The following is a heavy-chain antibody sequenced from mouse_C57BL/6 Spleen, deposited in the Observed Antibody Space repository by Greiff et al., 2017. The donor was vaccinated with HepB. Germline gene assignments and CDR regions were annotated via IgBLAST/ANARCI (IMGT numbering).Heavy chain of an antibody. CDR3: ARRGINDRGY. CDR1: GYTFTSYW. V-gene: IGHV1-50*01. J-gene: IGHJ2*01. Sequence: QVQLQQSGAELVKPGASVKLSCKASGYTFTSYWMQWVKQRPGQGLEWIGEIDPSDSYTNYNQKFKGKATLTVDTSSSTAYMQLSSLTSEDSAVYYCARRGINDRGYWGQGTTLTVSS. CDR2: IDPSDSYT. D-gene: IGHD2-12*01.